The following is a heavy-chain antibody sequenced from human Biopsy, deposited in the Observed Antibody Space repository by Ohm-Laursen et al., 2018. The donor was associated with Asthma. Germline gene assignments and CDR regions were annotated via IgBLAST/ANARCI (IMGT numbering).Heavy chain of an antibody. CDR2: ISYTGSA. V-gene: IGHV4-39*01. D-gene: IGHD7-27*01. J-gene: IGHJ4*02. CDR3: ARHWDWGSFFDY. Sequence: SDTLSLTCTVSGGSMSSSSYYWGWIRQPPGKGLEWMGSISYTGSASHNPSLKSRVTISVDTSKNPSSLKLSSVTAADTAVYYCARHWDWGSFFDYWGQGTPVTVSS. CDR1: GGSMSSSSYY.